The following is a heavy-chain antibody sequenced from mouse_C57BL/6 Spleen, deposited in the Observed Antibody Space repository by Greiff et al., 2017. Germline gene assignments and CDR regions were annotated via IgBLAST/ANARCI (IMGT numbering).Heavy chain of an antibody. CDR1: GYSFTDYN. J-gene: IGHJ2*01. V-gene: IGHV1-39*01. CDR3: ARSDYYGSSPYDDY. D-gene: IGHD1-1*01. Sequence: VQLKESGPELVKPGASVKISCKASGYSFTDYNMNWVKQSNGKSLEWIGVINPNYGTTSYNQKFKGKATLTVDQSSSTAYMQLNSLTSEDSAVYYCARSDYYGSSPYDDYWGQGTTLTVSS. CDR2: INPNYGTT.